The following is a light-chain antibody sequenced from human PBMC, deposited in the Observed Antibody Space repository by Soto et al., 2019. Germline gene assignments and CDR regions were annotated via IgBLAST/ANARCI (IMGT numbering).Light chain of an antibody. V-gene: IGLV1-40*01. CDR2: GDT. CDR1: SSNIGAGYD. J-gene: IGLJ2*01. CDR3: QSYDSSLSGSVV. Sequence: QAVVTQPPSVSGAPGQRVTISCTGSSSNIGAGYDVHWYQQLPGTAPKLLIYGDTNRPSGVPDRFSGSKSDTSASLAITKLQAEDEADYYCQSYDSSLSGSVVFGGGTKVTVL.